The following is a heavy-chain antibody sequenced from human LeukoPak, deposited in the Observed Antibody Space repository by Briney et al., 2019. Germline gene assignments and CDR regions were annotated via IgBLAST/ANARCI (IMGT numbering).Heavy chain of an antibody. V-gene: IGHV3-7*01. CDR1: GFTFISYW. CDR3: ARVGSHSGSLSLIKRNYYYYYYMDV. D-gene: IGHD3-10*01. CDR2: IKQDGSEK. Sequence: GGSLRLSCAASGFTFISYWMSRVRQAPGKGLEWVANIKQDGSEKYYVDSVKGRFTISRDNAKNSLYLQMNSLRAEDTAVYYCARVGSHSGSLSLIKRNYYYYYYMDVWGKGTTVTISS. J-gene: IGHJ6*03.